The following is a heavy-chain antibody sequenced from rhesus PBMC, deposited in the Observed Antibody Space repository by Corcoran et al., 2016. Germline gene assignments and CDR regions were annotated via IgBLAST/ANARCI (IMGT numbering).Heavy chain of an antibody. CDR1: GYTFTDYY. CDR2: INPYNGNT. J-gene: IGHJ3*01. Sequence: QVQLVQSGTEVKKPGSPVKVSCKASGYTFTDYYMHWVRQAPRQGLEWMGWINPYNGNTKYAQKFQGRVTMTRDTSTSTAYMELSSLRSEDTAVYYCARDRGIAAGYAFDFWGQGLRVTVSS. CDR3: ARDRGIAAGYAFDF. D-gene: IGHD6-13*01. V-gene: IGHV1S2*01.